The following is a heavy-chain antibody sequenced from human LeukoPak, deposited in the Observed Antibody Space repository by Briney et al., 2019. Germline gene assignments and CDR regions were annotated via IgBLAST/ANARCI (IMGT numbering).Heavy chain of an antibody. J-gene: IGHJ4*02. Sequence: GGSLRLSCAASGFTFSSYWMHWVRQAPGKGLEWVAVISYDGSNKYYADSVKGRFTISRDNSKNTLYLQMNSLRAEDTAVYYCAEAGPDSSGYYYFDYWGQGTLVTVSS. CDR2: ISYDGSNK. D-gene: IGHD3-22*01. CDR3: AEAGPDSSGYYYFDY. CDR1: GFTFSSYW. V-gene: IGHV3-30*18.